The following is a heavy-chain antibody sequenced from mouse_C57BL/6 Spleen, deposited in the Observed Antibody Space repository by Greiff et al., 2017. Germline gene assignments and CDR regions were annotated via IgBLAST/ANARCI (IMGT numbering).Heavy chain of an antibody. Sequence: QVQLKQSGAELVRPGASVTLSCKASGYTFTDYEMHWVKQTPVHGLEWIGAIDPETGGTAYNQKFKGKAILTADKSSSTAYMELRSLTSEDSAVYYCTRLYGSSYGFAYWGQGTLVTVSA. D-gene: IGHD1-1*01. CDR1: GYTFTDYE. V-gene: IGHV1-15*01. J-gene: IGHJ3*01. CDR2: IDPETGGT. CDR3: TRLYGSSYGFAY.